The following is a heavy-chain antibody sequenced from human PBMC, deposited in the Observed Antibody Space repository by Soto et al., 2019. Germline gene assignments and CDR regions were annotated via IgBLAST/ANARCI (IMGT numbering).Heavy chain of an antibody. CDR1: GYSFTSYW. V-gene: IGHV5-51*01. Sequence: GESLKISCKGSGYSFTSYWIGWVRQMPGKGLDWMGIIYPGDSDTRYSPSFQGQVTISADKSISTAYLQWSSLKASDTAMYYCARHGGDYYGSGSYYNPADIWGQGTMVTVSS. CDR3: ARHGGDYYGSGSYYNPADI. CDR2: IYPGDSDT. J-gene: IGHJ3*02. D-gene: IGHD3-10*01.